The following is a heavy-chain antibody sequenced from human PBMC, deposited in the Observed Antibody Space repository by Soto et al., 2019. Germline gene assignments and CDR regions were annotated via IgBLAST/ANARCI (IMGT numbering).Heavy chain of an antibody. J-gene: IGHJ6*02. CDR2: IYSGGST. Sequence: VQLVESGGGVVQPGRSLRLSCAASGFTFSTYGMLWVRQAPGKGLEWVSVIYSGGSTYYADSVRGRFTISRDNSKNTLYLQMKSLRAEDTAVYYCARDPPATRHGMDVWGQGTTVTVSS. V-gene: IGHV3-66*01. CDR1: GFTFSTYG. CDR3: ARDPPATRHGMDV.